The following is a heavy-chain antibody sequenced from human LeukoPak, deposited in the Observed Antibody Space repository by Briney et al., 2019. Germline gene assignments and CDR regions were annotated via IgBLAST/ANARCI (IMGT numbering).Heavy chain of an antibody. CDR2: IYYSGST. D-gene: IGHD6-13*01. CDR1: GGSISSYY. J-gene: IGHJ4*02. CDR3: ASMIAAAGMGYFDY. V-gene: IGHV4-59*01. Sequence: PSETLSLTCTVSGGSISSYYWRWIRQPPGKGLEWIGYIYYSGSTNYNPSLKSRVTISVDTSKNQFSLKLSSVTAADTAVYYCASMIAAAGMGYFDYWGQGTLVTVSS.